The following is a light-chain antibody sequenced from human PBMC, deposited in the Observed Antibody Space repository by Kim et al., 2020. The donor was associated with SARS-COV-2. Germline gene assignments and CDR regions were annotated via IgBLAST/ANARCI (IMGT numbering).Light chain of an antibody. CDR1: QSVDNY. Sequence: SPGERATLACRASQSVDNYLTWYQQRPGQAPRLLIHDASNRATGIPARFSGSGSGTDFTLTISSLEPEDFAVYYCQQRSNWPRTFGQGTKVDIK. CDR3: QQRSNWPRT. J-gene: IGKJ1*01. V-gene: IGKV3-11*01. CDR2: DAS.